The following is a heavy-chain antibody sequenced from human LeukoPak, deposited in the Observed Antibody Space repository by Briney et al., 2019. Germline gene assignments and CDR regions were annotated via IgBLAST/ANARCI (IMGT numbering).Heavy chain of an antibody. D-gene: IGHD3-3*01. CDR1: GSTFTSCD. J-gene: IGHJ5*02. CDR2: MNPNRGNT. Sequence: GASVKLSCSAAGSTFTSCDITWGRQAAGQGLGWMGGMNPNRGNTGYAQKFQGRVTMTRITSISTAYMELSSMRSEDTAVYYCARGYDFWSGYYEKKSWFVPWGQGNLAIVSS. CDR3: ARGYDFWSGYYEKKSWFVP. V-gene: IGHV1-8*01.